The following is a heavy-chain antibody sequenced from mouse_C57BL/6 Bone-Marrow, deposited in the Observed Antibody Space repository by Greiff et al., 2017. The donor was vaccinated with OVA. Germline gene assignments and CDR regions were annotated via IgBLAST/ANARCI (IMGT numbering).Heavy chain of an antibody. Sequence: QVQLQQSGAELVRPGASVTLSCKASGYTFTDYEMHWVKQTPVHGLEWIGAIDPETGGTAYNQKFKGKAILTADKSSSTAYMELRSLTSEDSAVYYCTRWREPGKFFFFAYWGQGTLVTVSA. CDR1: GYTFTDYE. J-gene: IGHJ3*01. V-gene: IGHV1-15*01. CDR3: TRWREPGKFFFFAY. CDR2: IDPETGGT.